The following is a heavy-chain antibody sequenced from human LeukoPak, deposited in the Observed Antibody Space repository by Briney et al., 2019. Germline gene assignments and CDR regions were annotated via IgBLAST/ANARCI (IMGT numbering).Heavy chain of an antibody. V-gene: IGHV3-11*05. CDR2: INIGGTNT. CDR3: ARGYSSGWSPFDH. CDR1: GFTFNDYY. D-gene: IGHD6-19*01. Sequence: GGSLRLSCAASGFTFNDYYMSWIRQAPGKGLEWLSYINIGGTNTHYADSVKGRFTISRDNAKNSLHLQMNSLRAEDTALYYCARGYSSGWSPFDHWGQGTLVTVSS. J-gene: IGHJ4*02.